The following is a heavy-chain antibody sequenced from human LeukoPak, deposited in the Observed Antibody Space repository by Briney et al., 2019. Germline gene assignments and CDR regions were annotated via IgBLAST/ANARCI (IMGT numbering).Heavy chain of an antibody. D-gene: IGHD6-19*01. CDR2: IYYSGST. Sequence: PSETLSLTCTVSGGSISSYYWSWIRQPPGKGLEWIGYIYYSGSTNYNPSLKSRVTISVDTSKNQFSLKLSSVTAADTAVYYCARESVYSSGWSGDAFDIWGQGTMVTVSS. J-gene: IGHJ3*02. CDR3: ARESVYSSGWSGDAFDI. CDR1: GGSISSYY. V-gene: IGHV4-59*01.